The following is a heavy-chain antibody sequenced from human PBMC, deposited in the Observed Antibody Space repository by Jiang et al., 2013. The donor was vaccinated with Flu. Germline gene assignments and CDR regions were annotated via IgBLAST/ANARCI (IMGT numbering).Heavy chain of an antibody. V-gene: IGHV3-48*01. D-gene: IGHD6-25*01. CDR2: ISSSSSTI. Sequence: VQLVESGGGLVQPGGSLRLSCAASGFTFSSYSMNWVRQAPGKGLEWVSYISSSSSTIYYADSVKGRFTISRDNGKNSLSLQVNSLRAEDTAVYYCVRDGGRKYDMDVWGHGTTVTVSS. J-gene: IGHJ6*02. CDR3: VRDGGRKYDMDV. CDR1: GFTFSSYS.